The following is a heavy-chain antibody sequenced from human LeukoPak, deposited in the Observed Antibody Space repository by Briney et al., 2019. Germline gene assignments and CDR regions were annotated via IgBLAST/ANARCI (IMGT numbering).Heavy chain of an antibody. V-gene: IGHV1-18*01. Sequence: ASVKLSCKASGYTFTSYDINWVRQAPGQGLEWMGWVSGYNGNTNYAQKFEGRVAMTTDTSSSTAYMELRSLKSDDTAIYYCARGDWFDPWGQGTVVTVSS. CDR1: GYTFTSYD. CDR3: ARGDWFDP. J-gene: IGHJ5*02. D-gene: IGHD2-21*01. CDR2: VSGYNGNT.